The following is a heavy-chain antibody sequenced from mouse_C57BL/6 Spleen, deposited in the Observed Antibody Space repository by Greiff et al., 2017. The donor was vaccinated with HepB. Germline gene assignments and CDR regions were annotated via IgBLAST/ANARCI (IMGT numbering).Heavy chain of an antibody. J-gene: IGHJ2*01. CDR1: GYTFTDYN. D-gene: IGHD2-4*01. V-gene: IGHV1-22*01. Sequence: EVQVVESGPELVKPGASVKMSCKASGYTFTDYNMHWVKQSHGKSLEWIGYINPNNGGTSYNQKFKGKATLTVNKSSSTAYMELRSLTSEDSAVYYCARGGYYDYDIYYFDYWGQGTTLTVSS. CDR3: ARGGYYDYDIYYFDY. CDR2: INPNNGGT.